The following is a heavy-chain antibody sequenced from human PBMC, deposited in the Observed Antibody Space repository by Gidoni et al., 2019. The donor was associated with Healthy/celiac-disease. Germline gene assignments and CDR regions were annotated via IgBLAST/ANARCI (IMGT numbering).Heavy chain of an antibody. CDR2: ISGSGGST. CDR1: GFTFSSYA. CDR3: AKGAPMSRLYYYYGMDV. Sequence: EVQLLESGGGLVQPGGSLRLSCAASGFTFSSYAMGWVRQAPGKGLEWVSAISGSGGSTYYADSVKGRFTISRDNSKNTLYLQMNSLRAEDTAVYYCAKGAPMSRLYYYYGMDVWGQGTTVTVSS. J-gene: IGHJ6*02. D-gene: IGHD4-17*01. V-gene: IGHV3-23*01.